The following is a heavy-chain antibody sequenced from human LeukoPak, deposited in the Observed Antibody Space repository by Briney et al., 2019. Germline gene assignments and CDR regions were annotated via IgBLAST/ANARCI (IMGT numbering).Heavy chain of an antibody. CDR2: IYPGDSDT. CDR3: ARPNITSYYDSRGYDAFDV. V-gene: IGHV5-51*01. D-gene: IGHD3-22*01. CDR1: GXRFSTYW. J-gene: IGHJ3*01. Sequence: GESLKISFKGSGXRFSTYWIAWVRQMPGKGVEWMGIIYPGDSDTRYSPSFQGQVTISADKSVNTAYLQWSSLKASDTAMYYCARPNITSYYDSRGYDAFDVWGQGSMVTVYS.